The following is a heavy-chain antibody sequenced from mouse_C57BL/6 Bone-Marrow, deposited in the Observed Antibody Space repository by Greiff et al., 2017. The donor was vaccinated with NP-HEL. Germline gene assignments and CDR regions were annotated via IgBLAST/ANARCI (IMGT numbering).Heavy chain of an antibody. CDR2: ISYDGSN. J-gene: IGHJ4*01. V-gene: IGHV3-6*01. D-gene: IGHD5-1*01. CDR3: ARESTY. CDR1: GYSITSGYY. Sequence: EVKLMESGPGLVKPSQSLSLTCSVTGYSITSGYYWNWIRQFPGNKLEWMGYISYDGSNNYNPSLKNRISITRDTSKNQFFLKLNSVTTEDTATYYCARESTYWGQGTSVTVSS.